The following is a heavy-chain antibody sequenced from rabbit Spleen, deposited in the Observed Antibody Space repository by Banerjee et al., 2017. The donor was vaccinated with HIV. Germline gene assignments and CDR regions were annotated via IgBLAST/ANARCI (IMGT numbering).Heavy chain of an antibody. CDR3: ARDSGTSFSSYGMDL. CDR2: IGAGVTYTT. Sequence: SLEESGGDLVKPGASLTLTCTASGFSLSYSDYMCWVRQPPGKGPEWIACIGAGVTYTTYYATWAKGRFTISKTSSTTVTLQMTSLTAADTATYFCARDSGTSFSSYGMDLWGPGTLVTVS. J-gene: IGHJ6*01. D-gene: IGHD8-1*01. V-gene: IGHV1S40*01. CDR1: GFSLSYSDY.